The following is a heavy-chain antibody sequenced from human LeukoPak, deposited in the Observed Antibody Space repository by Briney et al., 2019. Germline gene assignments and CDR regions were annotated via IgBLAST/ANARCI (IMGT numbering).Heavy chain of an antibody. Sequence: SETLSLTCTVSGGSISSGGYYWSWIRQHPGKGLEWIGYIYYSGSTYYNPSLKSRVTISVDTSKNQFSLKLSSVTAADTAVYYCARDQAAAGLDVFDYWGQGTLVTVSS. CDR3: ARDQAAAGLDVFDY. V-gene: IGHV4-31*03. CDR2: IYYSGST. CDR1: GGSISSGGYY. J-gene: IGHJ4*02. D-gene: IGHD6-13*01.